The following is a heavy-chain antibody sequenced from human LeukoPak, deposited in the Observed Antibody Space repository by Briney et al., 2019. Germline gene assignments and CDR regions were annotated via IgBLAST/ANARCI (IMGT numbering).Heavy chain of an antibody. Sequence: GGSLRLSCAASGFTVSSNCMSWVRQAPGKGLEWVSVIYSGGSTYYADSVKGRFTISRDNSKNTLYLQMNSLRAEDTAVYYCARAFPSSGSYFDYWGQGTLVTVSS. V-gene: IGHV3-53*01. CDR1: GFTVSSNC. D-gene: IGHD1-26*01. CDR2: IYSGGST. J-gene: IGHJ4*02. CDR3: ARAFPSSGSYFDY.